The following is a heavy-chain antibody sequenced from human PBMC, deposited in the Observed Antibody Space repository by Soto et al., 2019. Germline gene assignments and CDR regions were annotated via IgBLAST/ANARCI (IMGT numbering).Heavy chain of an antibody. Sequence: QVQLVQSGAEVKKPGSSVKVSCKASGGTFRSYAISWVRQAPGQGLEWMGGIIPIFGTANYAQKFQGRFTITADESTSTAYVELSSLRSEDTAVYYCARALHSGNLRDAFDIWGQGTMVTVSS. CDR2: IIPIFGTA. D-gene: IGHD2-21*01. CDR3: ARALHSGNLRDAFDI. J-gene: IGHJ3*02. CDR1: GGTFRSYA. V-gene: IGHV1-69*01.